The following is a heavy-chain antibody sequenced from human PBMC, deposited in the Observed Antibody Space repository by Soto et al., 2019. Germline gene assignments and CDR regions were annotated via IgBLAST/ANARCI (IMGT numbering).Heavy chain of an antibody. CDR1: GFTFSTTW. Sequence: EVQLVESGGGLVQPGGSLRLSCEAPGFTFSTTWLHWVRQGPGKGLVWVSRISTDGSSTTYADSVKGRFTISRDNAKNTLYLQMNSLSAEDTAVYYCARATGSNHPFDYWGQGTLVTVSS. CDR2: ISTDGSST. D-gene: IGHD2-2*01. CDR3: ARATGSNHPFDY. V-gene: IGHV3-74*01. J-gene: IGHJ4*02.